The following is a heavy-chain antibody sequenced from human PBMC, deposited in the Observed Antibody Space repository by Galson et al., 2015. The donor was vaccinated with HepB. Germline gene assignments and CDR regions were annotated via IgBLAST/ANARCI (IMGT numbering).Heavy chain of an antibody. CDR1: GFTVSANY. V-gene: IGHV3-11*04. D-gene: IGHD3-22*01. Sequence: SLRLSCATSGFTVSANYMSWVRQAPGKGLEWVSYISSSGSTIYYADSVKGRFTISRDNAKNSLYLQMNSLRAEDTAVYYCARDYNYYYDSSGYYGTDYWGQGTLVTVSS. CDR3: ARDYNYYYDSSGYYGTDY. CDR2: ISSSGSTI. J-gene: IGHJ4*02.